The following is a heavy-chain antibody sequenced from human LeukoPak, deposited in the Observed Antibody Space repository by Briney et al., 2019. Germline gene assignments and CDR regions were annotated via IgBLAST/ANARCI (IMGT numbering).Heavy chain of an antibody. Sequence: ASVKVSCKASGYTFTTYYMHWVRQAPGQGLEWMGIINPSGGSTDYAQKFQGRVTMTRDTSTSTAYMELSSLRSEDTAVYYCARGAGYLGAFDIWGQGTMVTVSS. J-gene: IGHJ3*02. CDR2: INPSGGST. CDR1: GYTFTTYY. CDR3: ARGAGYLGAFDI. D-gene: IGHD3-22*01. V-gene: IGHV1-46*01.